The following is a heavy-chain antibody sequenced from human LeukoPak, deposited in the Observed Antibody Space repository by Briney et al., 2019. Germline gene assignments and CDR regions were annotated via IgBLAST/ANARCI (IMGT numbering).Heavy chain of an antibody. CDR2: ISGSGGST. CDR1: GFTFSSYA. Sequence: PGGSLRLSCAASGFTFSSYAMSWVRQAPGKGLEWVSAISGSGGSTYYADSVKGRFTISRDNSKNTLYLQMNSLRAEDTAVYYCAKVVSYGYFLQGDYWGQGTLVTVSS. J-gene: IGHJ4*02. D-gene: IGHD5-18*01. V-gene: IGHV3-23*01. CDR3: AKVVSYGYFLQGDY.